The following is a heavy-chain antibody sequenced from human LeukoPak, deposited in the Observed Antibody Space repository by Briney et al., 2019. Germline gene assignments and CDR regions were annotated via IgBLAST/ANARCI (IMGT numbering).Heavy chain of an antibody. D-gene: IGHD2-2*01. J-gene: IGHJ5*02. CDR1: GGTFSSYA. CDR3: ASGKKYQLLFNWFDP. CDR2: IIPIFGTA. V-gene: IGHV1-69*13. Sequence: AASVKVSCKASGGTFSSYAISWVRQAPGQGLEWMGRIIPIFGTANYAQKFQGRVTITADESTSTAYMELSSLRSEDTAVYYCASGKKYQLLFNWFDPWGQGTLVTVSS.